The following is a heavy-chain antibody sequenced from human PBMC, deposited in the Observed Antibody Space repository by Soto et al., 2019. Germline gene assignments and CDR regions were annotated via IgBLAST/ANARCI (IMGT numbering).Heavy chain of an antibody. CDR2: ISWHSGSI. Sequence: EVQLVESGGGLVQPGRSLRLSCAASGFTFDDYAMHWVRQAPGKGLEWVSGISWHSGSIGYADSVKGRFTISRDNAKNSPYLQMNSLRAEDTAMYYCAKASRFEYGSASSYFDYWGPGTLVTVCS. J-gene: IGHJ4*02. CDR1: GFTFDDYA. V-gene: IGHV3-9*01. CDR3: AKASRFEYGSASSYFDY. D-gene: IGHD6-6*01.